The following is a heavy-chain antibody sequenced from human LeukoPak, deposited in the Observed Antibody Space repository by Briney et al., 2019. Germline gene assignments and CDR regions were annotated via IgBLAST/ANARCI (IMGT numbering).Heavy chain of an antibody. CDR2: ISSSSGYI. CDR3: ARGDNWDYYFYMDV. V-gene: IGHV3-21*01. CDR1: GFTFSSYS. D-gene: IGHD1-1*01. Sequence: GGSLRLSCAASGFTFSSYSMNWVRQAPGKGLEWVSSISSSSGYIYYADSVKGRFTISRDNSKHSLYLQMNSLRAEDTAVYYCARGDNWDYYFYMDVWGKGTTVTVSS. J-gene: IGHJ6*03.